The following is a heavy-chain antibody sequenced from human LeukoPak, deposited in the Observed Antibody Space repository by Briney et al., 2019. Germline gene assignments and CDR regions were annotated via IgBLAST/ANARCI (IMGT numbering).Heavy chain of an antibody. CDR1: GFTFSTYG. D-gene: IGHD6-19*01. Sequence: PGGSLRLSCAASGFTFSTYGMSWVRQAPGKGLEWVSAISGSGGSTYYADSVKGRFTISRDNSKNTLYLQMNSLGAEDTAVYYCAKYSSAWYAANNFDYWGQGTLVTISS. V-gene: IGHV3-23*01. J-gene: IGHJ4*02. CDR3: AKYSSAWYAANNFDY. CDR2: ISGSGGST.